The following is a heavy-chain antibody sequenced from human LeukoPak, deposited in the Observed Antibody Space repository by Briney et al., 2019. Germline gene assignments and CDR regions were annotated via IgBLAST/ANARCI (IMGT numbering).Heavy chain of an antibody. J-gene: IGHJ4*02. CDR2: INHSGST. V-gene: IGHV4-34*01. Sequence: SETLSLTCAVYGGSFSGYYWSWIRQPPGKGLEWIGEINHSGSTNYNPSLKSRVTISVDTSKNQFSLQLNSVTPEDTAVYYCARAGYCSGGSCYSGLFDYWGQGTLVTVSS. D-gene: IGHD2-15*01. CDR1: GGSFSGYY. CDR3: ARAGYCSGGSCYSGLFDY.